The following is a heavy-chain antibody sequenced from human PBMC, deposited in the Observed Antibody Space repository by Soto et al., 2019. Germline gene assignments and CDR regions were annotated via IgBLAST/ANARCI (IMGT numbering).Heavy chain of an antibody. CDR3: ARGLYYYDSSGYRTSIYGMDV. D-gene: IGHD3-22*01. Sequence: ASVKVSCKASGYTFTSYGISWVRQAPGQGLEWMGWISAYNGNTNYAQKLQGRVTMTTDTSTSTAYMELRSLRSDDTAVYYCARGLYYYDSSGYRTSIYGMDVWGQGTTVTVS. CDR1: GYTFTSYG. V-gene: IGHV1-18*01. J-gene: IGHJ6*02. CDR2: ISAYNGNT.